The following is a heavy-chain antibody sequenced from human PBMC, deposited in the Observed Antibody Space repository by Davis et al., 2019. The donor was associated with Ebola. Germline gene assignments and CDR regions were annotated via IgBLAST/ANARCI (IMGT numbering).Heavy chain of an antibody. CDR2: ISSSSTI. CDR1: GFTFSSYS. D-gene: IGHD4-17*01. CDR3: ASPLSTVTTGNYYYYYGMDV. V-gene: IGHV3-48*02. J-gene: IGHJ6*02. Sequence: GESLKISCAASGFTFSSYSMNWVRQAPGKGLEWVSYISSSSTIYYADSVKGRFTISRDNAKNSLYLQMNSLRDEDTAVYYCASPLSTVTTGNYYYYYGMDVWGQGTTVTVSS.